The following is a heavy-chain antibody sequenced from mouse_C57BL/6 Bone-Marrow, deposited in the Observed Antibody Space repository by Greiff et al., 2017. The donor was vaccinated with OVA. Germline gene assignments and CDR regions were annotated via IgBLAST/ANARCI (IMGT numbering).Heavy chain of an antibody. V-gene: IGHV1-4*01. J-gene: IGHJ1*03. CDR1: GYTFTSYT. D-gene: IGHD2-4*01. CDR2: IDPTNDDT. Sequence: VQLQQSGAELVRPGASVKMSCKASGYTFTSYTIHWVKQRPGQGLEWIGYIDPTNDDTNYNQKFKGKATLTADKSSSTAYMQLSSLTSEDSAVYYCTRRYYFDCWGWGTAITVT. CDR3: TRRYYFDCWG.